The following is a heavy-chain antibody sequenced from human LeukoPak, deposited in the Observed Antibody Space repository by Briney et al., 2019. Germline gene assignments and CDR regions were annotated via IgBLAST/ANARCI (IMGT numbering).Heavy chain of an antibody. CDR1: GFTFSSYG. J-gene: IGHJ4*02. Sequence: GGSLRLSCAASGFTFSSYGMHWVRQAPGKGLEWVAFIRYDGSNKYYADSAKGRFTISRDNSKNTLYLQMNSLRAEDTAVYYCAKDSRRYDYVRGTHRYTGGYYFDYWGQGTLVTVSS. CDR2: IRYDGSNK. V-gene: IGHV3-30*02. CDR3: AKDSRRYDYVRGTHRYTGGYYFDY. D-gene: IGHD3-16*02.